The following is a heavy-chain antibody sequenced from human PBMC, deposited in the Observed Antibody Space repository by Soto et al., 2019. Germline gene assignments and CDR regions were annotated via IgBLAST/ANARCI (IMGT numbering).Heavy chain of an antibody. J-gene: IGHJ4*02. CDR3: ARAPYYDSSGYYYIMGGYFDY. D-gene: IGHD3-22*01. Sequence: PGGSLRLSCAASGFTFSDYYMSWIRQAPGKGLEWFSYISSSGSTIYYADSVKGRFTISRDNAKNSLYLQMNSLRAEDTAVYYCARAPYYDSSGYYYIMGGYFDYWGQGTLVTVYS. CDR1: GFTFSDYY. CDR2: ISSSGSTI. V-gene: IGHV3-11*01.